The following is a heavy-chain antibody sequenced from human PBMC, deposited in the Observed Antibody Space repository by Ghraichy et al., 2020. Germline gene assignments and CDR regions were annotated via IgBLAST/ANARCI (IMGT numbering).Heavy chain of an antibody. V-gene: IGHV3-23*01. Sequence: GGSLRLSCAASGFTFSSYAMSWVRQAPGKGLEWVSAISGSGGSTYYADSVKGRFTISRDNSKNTLYLQMNSLRAEDTAVYYCAKDGRDLVVVPAAIPEWYYYYGMDVWGQGTTVTVSS. J-gene: IGHJ6*02. D-gene: IGHD2-2*02. CDR2: ISGSGGST. CDR3: AKDGRDLVVVPAAIPEWYYYYGMDV. CDR1: GFTFSSYA.